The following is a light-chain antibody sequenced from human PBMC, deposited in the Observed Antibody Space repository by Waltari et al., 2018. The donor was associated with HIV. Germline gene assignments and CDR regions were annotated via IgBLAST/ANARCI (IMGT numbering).Light chain of an antibody. V-gene: IGLV2-23*02. CDR2: AVK. Sequence: HSALTQPASVSGSPGQSITISCSGTSSNVGTYNLVSWYQQHPCKAPKLLIYAVKRRPSGLSDRFSGSKSGNTASLTVSGLQAEDEAIYYCCSYAGSDTLVFGGGTSLTIL. J-gene: IGLJ3*02. CDR3: CSYAGSDTLV. CDR1: SSNVGTYNL.